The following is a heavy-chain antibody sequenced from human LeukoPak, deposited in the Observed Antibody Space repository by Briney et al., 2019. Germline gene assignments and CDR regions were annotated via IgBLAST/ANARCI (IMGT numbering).Heavy chain of an antibody. CDR1: GFTFSSYS. CDR3: ARHSLGYDFWSGYLAPFDY. V-gene: IGHV4-39*01. J-gene: IGHJ4*02. D-gene: IGHD3-3*01. CDR2: IYYSGST. Sequence: GSLRLSCAASGFTFSSYSMDWVRQAPGKGLEWIGSIYYSGSTYYNPSLKSRITISVDTSKNQFSLKLNSVTAADAAVFYCARHSLGYDFWSGYLAPFDYWGQGTLVAVSS.